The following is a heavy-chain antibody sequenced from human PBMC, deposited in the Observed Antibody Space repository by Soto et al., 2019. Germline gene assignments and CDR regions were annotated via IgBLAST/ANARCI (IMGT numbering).Heavy chain of an antibody. CDR3: ARGDRQFDP. J-gene: IGHJ5*02. V-gene: IGHV1-69*02. CDR1: GGTFSSYT. Sequence: QVQLVQSGAEVKKPGSSVKVSCKASGGTFSSYTISWVRQAPGRGLEWMGRTIPILGIANYAQKFQGRVTITADKSTSTAYMELSSLRSEDTAVYYCARGDRQFDPWGQGTLVTVSS. CDR2: TIPILGIA. D-gene: IGHD3-10*01.